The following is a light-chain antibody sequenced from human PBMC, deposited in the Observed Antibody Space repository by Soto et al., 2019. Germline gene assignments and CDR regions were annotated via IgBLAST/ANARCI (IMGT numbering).Light chain of an antibody. V-gene: IGKV3-20*01. J-gene: IGKJ3*01. CDR3: QQYDASPLT. Sequence: EIVLTQSPGTLSLSPGERATLACGGSQSPSTNSLAWYQQKPGQTPRLLIYAASTRDTDIPDRFNGSGSGTDFALTISRLEPEDFALYYCQQYDASPLTFGPGTKVDIK. CDR1: QSPSTNS. CDR2: AAS.